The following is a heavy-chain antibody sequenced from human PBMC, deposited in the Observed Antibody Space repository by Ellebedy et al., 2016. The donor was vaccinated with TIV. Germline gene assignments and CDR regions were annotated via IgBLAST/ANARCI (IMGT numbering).Heavy chain of an antibody. J-gene: IGHJ4*02. CDR3: ARVIGLRDCSGDICSPPPPLDH. Sequence: ASVKVSCKASGYTFTSYGISWVRQAPGQGLEWMGWISAYNAKTNYAQKLQGRVTMTSDTSTSTAYMELRSLRSDDTAVYYCARVIGLRDCSGDICSPPPPLDHWGQGALVTVSS. V-gene: IGHV1-18*04. D-gene: IGHD2-15*01. CDR1: GYTFTSYG. CDR2: ISAYNAKT.